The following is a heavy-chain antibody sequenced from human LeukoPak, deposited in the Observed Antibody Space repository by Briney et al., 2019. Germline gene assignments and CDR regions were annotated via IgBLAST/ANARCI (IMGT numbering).Heavy chain of an antibody. D-gene: IGHD2-2*01. CDR3: AREDVVVPAANSYYYYGMDV. J-gene: IGHJ6*02. Sequence: ASVKVSCKASGYTFTSYYMHWVRQAPGQGLEWMGIINPSGGSTSYAQKFQGRVTMTRDTSTSTVYMELRSLRSDDTAVYYCAREDVVVPAANSYYYYGMDVWGQGTMVTVSS. V-gene: IGHV1-46*01. CDR1: GYTFTSYY. CDR2: INPSGGST.